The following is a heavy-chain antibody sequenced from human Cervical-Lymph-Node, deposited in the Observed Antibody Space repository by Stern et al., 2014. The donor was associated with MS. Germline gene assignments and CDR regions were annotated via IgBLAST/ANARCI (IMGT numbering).Heavy chain of an antibody. CDR1: GFSFSDYA. V-gene: IGHV3-30-3*01. CDR2: ISYDGSNK. CDR3: AREDCSGDSCRGMDI. J-gene: IGHJ6*02. Sequence: VESGGGVVQPGRSLRLSCAASGFSFSDYAMHWVRQAPGKGLEWVAVISYDGSNKEYADSVKGRFTISRDNSKNTLYLQMNSLRAEDTAVYYCAREDCSGDSCRGMDIWGQGTTVTVSS. D-gene: IGHD2-15*01.